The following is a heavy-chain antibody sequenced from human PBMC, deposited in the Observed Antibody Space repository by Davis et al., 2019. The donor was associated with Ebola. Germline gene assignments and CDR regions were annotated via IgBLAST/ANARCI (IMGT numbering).Heavy chain of an antibody. CDR2: IIPILGIA. Sequence: AASVKVSCKASGYTFTSYGISWVRQAPGQGLEWMGRIIPILGIANYAQKFQGRVTITADKATSTAYMELSSLRSEDTAVYYCARDLGSGPILPGGWGQGTLVTVSS. J-gene: IGHJ4*02. V-gene: IGHV1-69*04. D-gene: IGHD3-9*01. CDR1: GYTFTSYG. CDR3: ARDLGSGPILPGG.